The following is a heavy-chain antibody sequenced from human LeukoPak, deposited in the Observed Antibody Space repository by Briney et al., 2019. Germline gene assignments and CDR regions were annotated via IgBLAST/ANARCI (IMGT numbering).Heavy chain of an antibody. CDR3: ERDQEVPTHNAFDI. J-gene: IGHJ3*02. V-gene: IGHV1-46*01. D-gene: IGHD4/OR15-4a*01. CDR1: GYTFTDYY. CDR2: INPSSGST. Sequence: VASVKVSCKASGYTFTDYYMHCVRQALEQRREWMGIINPSSGSTSYAQKFQGRVTMTRDTSTSTVYMELSSLTSEDPAISFCERDQEVPTHNAFDIWGQGTMVTVSS.